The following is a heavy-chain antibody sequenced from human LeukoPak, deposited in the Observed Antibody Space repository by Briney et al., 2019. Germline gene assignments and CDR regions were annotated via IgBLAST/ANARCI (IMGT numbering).Heavy chain of an antibody. J-gene: IGHJ5*02. V-gene: IGHV4-39*07. Sequence: PSETLSLTCSVSGGSIISSNYYWGWIRQPPGKGLEWIGSIYQSGSGSSYYNPSLKSRVTISVDTSKNQFSLKLSSVTAADTAVYYCARGRLWFGEPWGQGTLVTVSS. CDR1: GGSIISSNYY. D-gene: IGHD3-10*01. CDR3: ARGRLWFGEP. CDR2: IYQSGSGSS.